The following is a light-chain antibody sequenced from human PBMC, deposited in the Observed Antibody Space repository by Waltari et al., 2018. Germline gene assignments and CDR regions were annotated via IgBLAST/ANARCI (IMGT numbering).Light chain of an antibody. V-gene: IGLV2-8*01. CDR3: SSYAGSNNLV. Sequence: QSALTPPPPAPRPPAHSVTISCTGTSSDVGGYHYVSWYQQHPGKAPKLMIYEVSKRPSGVPDRFSGSKSGNTASLTVSGLQAEDEADYYCSSYAGSNNLVFGGGTKLTVL. CDR1: SSDVGGYHY. J-gene: IGLJ2*01. CDR2: EVS.